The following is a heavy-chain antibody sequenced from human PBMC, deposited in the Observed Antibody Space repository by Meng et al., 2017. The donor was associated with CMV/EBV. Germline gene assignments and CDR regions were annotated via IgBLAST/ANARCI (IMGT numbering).Heavy chain of an antibody. CDR3: AGEGGENFGVVITYYYYYGMDV. J-gene: IGHJ6*02. V-gene: IGHV3-21*01. D-gene: IGHD3-3*01. CDR2: ISSSSSYI. Sequence: GESLKISCAASGFTFSSYSMNWVRQAPGKGLEWVSSISSSSSYIYYADSVKGRFTISRDNAKNSLYLQMNSLRAEDTAVYYCAGEGGENFGVVITYYYYYGMDVWGQGTTVIVSS. CDR1: GFTFSSYS.